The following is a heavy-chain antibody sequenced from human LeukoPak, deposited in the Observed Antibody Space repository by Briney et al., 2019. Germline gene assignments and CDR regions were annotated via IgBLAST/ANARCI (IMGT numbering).Heavy chain of an antibody. CDR3: AREGDGYSFDY. CDR2: IIPILGIA. Sequence: SVKVSCKASGGTFSSYAISWVRQAPGQGLEWMGRIIPILGIANYAQKYQGRVTITADKSTSTAYMELSSLRSEDTAVYYCAREGDGYSFDYWGQGTLVTVSS. V-gene: IGHV1-69*04. J-gene: IGHJ4*02. D-gene: IGHD5-24*01. CDR1: GGTFSSYA.